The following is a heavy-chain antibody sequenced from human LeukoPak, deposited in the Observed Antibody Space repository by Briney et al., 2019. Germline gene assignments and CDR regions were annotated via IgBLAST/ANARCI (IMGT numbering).Heavy chain of an antibody. D-gene: IGHD2-15*01. Sequence: ASVTVSCKASGYTFTAYYMHWVRQAPGQGLEWMGWINPNSGGTNYAQKFQGRVTMTRDTSISTAYMELSSLTSDDTAVYYCAREGLGGLLSNYWGQGTLVTVSS. J-gene: IGHJ4*02. CDR2: INPNSGGT. CDR3: AREGLGGLLSNY. CDR1: GYTFTAYY. V-gene: IGHV1-2*02.